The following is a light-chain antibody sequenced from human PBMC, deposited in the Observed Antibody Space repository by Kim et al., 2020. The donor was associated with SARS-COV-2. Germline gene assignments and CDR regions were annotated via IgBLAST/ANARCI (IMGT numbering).Light chain of an antibody. CDR1: SSDVGGYNY. CDR3: SSFTPSYTLV. V-gene: IGLV2-14*03. J-gene: IGLJ3*02. Sequence: GQSITISCTGTSSDVGGYNYVSWYQHHPGKAPKLLIRNVSTRPSGVSDRFSGSKSANTAALTISGLQAEDEADYYCSSFTPSYTLVFGGGTQLTVL. CDR2: NVS.